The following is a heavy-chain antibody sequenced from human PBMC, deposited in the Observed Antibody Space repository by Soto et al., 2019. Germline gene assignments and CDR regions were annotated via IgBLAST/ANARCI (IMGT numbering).Heavy chain of an antibody. CDR1: GDSVSSNSAA. Sequence: SQTLSLTCAISGDSVSSNSAAWNWIRQSPLRGLEWLGRTYYRSKWYNDYAVSVKSRITINPDTSRNQFSLQLNSVTSEDTAVYFCVREQWLVGDYYYGMDVWGQGTTVTVSS. CDR3: VREQWLVGDYYYGMDV. V-gene: IGHV6-1*01. CDR2: TYYRSKWYN. J-gene: IGHJ6*02. D-gene: IGHD6-19*01.